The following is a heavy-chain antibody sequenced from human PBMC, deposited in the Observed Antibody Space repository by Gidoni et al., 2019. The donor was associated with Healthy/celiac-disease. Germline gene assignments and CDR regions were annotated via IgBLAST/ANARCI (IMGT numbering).Heavy chain of an antibody. CDR2: ISYDGSNK. D-gene: IGHD3-22*01. CDR3: ASPYYYDSSGYYYVQREADY. V-gene: IGHV3-30-3*01. CDR1: GFPFSSYA. J-gene: IGHJ4*02. Sequence: QVQLVESGGGVVQPGRSLRLSCAASGFPFSSYALPWVRQAPGKGLEWVAVISYDGSNKDYADSVKGRFTISRDNSNNTLYLQMNSLRAEDTAVYYCASPYYYDSSGYYYVQREADYWGQGTLVTVSS.